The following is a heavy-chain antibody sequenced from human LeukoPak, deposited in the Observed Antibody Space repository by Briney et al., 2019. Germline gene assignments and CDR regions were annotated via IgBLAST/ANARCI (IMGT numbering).Heavy chain of an antibody. Sequence: GGSLRLSCAASGFPFNVSPMFWVRQAPGKGLEYVSAISITGGTTYYANSVKGRFTISRDNSKNILYLQMGSLTAEDMGVYHCARGFSSLSTWGQGTLVTVSS. J-gene: IGHJ5*02. CDR2: ISITGGTT. D-gene: IGHD6-6*01. V-gene: IGHV3-64*01. CDR3: ARGFSSLST. CDR1: GFPFNVSP.